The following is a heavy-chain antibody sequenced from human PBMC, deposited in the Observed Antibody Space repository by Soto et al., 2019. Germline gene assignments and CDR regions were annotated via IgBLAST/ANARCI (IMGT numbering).Heavy chain of an antibody. D-gene: IGHD5-18*01. CDR1: GGTFYTYT. CDR3: ARIPRYSFPTSDDLDS. Sequence: QVQLVQSGAEVRKPGSSVQVSCKASGGTFYTYTFICVRQAPGQGLEWMGSITPIYPTTNYADKFQGSLTVTADGSTHTAYMELNSLTSDDTAAYYCARIPRYSFPTSDDLDSWGQGSLVTVPS. J-gene: IGHJ4*02. CDR2: ITPIYPTT. V-gene: IGHV1-69*15.